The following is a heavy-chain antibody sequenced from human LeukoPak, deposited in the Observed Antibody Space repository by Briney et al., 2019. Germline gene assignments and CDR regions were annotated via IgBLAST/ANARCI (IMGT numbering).Heavy chain of an antibody. J-gene: IGHJ5*02. CDR2: IHTSGST. V-gene: IGHV4-4*07. CDR3: ARGRYVYGDSGSNWFDP. Sequence: SETLSLTCTVSSGSINSYYWNWIRQPPGKGLEWIGRIHTSGSTNYNPSLKSRVTMSADTSNNQFSLKVRSVTAADTAVYYCARGRYVYGDSGSNWFDPWGQGTLVTVSS. D-gene: IGHD4-17*01. CDR1: SGSINSYY.